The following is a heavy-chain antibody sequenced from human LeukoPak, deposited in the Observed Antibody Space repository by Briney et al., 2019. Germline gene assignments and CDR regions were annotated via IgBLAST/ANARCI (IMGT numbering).Heavy chain of an antibody. D-gene: IGHD4-17*01. J-gene: IGHJ3*02. CDR1: GFTFSAYA. Sequence: GGSLRLSCTASGFTFSAYAMMWVRQAPGKGPEWVSAIRGGGGSAFYADSVKGRFTISRGNSKYTLFLQMNSLRAEDTAVYYCARDPNGDYIGALDMWGPGTMVTVSS. CDR2: IRGGGGSA. V-gene: IGHV3-23*01. CDR3: ARDPNGDYIGALDM.